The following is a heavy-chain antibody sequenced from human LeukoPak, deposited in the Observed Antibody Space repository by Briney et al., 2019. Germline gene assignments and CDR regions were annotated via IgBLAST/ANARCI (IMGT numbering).Heavy chain of an antibody. CDR2: ISWDGGST. Sequence: GGSLRLSCAASGFTFDDYTMHWVRQAPGKGLEWVSLISWDGGSTYYADSVKGRFTISRDNSKNSLYLQMNSLRTEDTAVYYCAKGSSSLYYMDVWGKGTTVTVSS. D-gene: IGHD6-13*01. V-gene: IGHV3-43*01. CDR3: AKGSSSLYYMDV. CDR1: GFTFDDYT. J-gene: IGHJ6*03.